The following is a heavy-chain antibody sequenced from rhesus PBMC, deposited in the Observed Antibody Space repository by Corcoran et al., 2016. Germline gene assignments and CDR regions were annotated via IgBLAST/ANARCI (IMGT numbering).Heavy chain of an antibody. Sequence: QVTLKESGPALVKPTQTLTLTCPFSGFSISTSGTGVGWIRHPPGKALEWLASIYWNDSKYYSTSLKSRLTIAKDTAKNQVVLTMTNMDPVDTATYYCARALRGYSGYSSGTFGYWGQGVLVTVSS. D-gene: IGHD5-30*01. J-gene: IGHJ4*01. CDR2: IYWNDSK. V-gene: IGHV2-95*01. CDR1: GFSISTSGTG. CDR3: ARALRGYSGYSSGTFGY.